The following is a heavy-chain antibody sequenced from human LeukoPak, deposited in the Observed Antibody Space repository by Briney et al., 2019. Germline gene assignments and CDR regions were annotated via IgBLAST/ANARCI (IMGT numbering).Heavy chain of an antibody. CDR2: FDPEDGET. J-gene: IGHJ6*02. D-gene: IGHD2-2*01. V-gene: IGHV1-24*01. Sequence: ASVKVSCKVSGYTLTELSMHWVRQAPGKGLEGMGGFDPEDGETIYAQKFQGRVTMTEDTSTDTAYMELSSLRSEDTAVYYCATDEYCSSTSCHSYGMDVWGQGTTVTVSS. CDR1: GYTLTELS. CDR3: ATDEYCSSTSCHSYGMDV.